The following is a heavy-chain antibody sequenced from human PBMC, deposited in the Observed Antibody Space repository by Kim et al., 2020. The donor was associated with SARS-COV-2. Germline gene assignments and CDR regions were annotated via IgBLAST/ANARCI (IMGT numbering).Heavy chain of an antibody. Sequence: GGSLRLSCAAPGFTFSNAWMSWVRQAPGKGLEWVGRIKSKTDGGTTDYAAPVKGRFTISRDDSKNTLYLQMNSLKTEDTAVYYCTTDYEHYYDSSGSLSDWYFDLWGRGTLVTVSS. D-gene: IGHD3-22*01. CDR2: IKSKTDGGTT. V-gene: IGHV3-15*01. CDR1: GFTFSNAW. J-gene: IGHJ2*01. CDR3: TTDYEHYYDSSGSLSDWYFDL.